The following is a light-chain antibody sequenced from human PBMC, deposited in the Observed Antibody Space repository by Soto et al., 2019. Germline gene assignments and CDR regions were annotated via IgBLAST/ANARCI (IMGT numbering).Light chain of an antibody. CDR2: AAS. V-gene: IGKV1-9*01. Sequence: DIQLTQSPSFLSASVGDRVTLTCRASQGISSYLAWYQQKPGKAPNLLIYAASTLQSGVPSRFSGSGSGTELTLTISSLQAEDLATYYCQQLNSYPLTFGGGTKVEIK. CDR3: QQLNSYPLT. J-gene: IGKJ4*01. CDR1: QGISSY.